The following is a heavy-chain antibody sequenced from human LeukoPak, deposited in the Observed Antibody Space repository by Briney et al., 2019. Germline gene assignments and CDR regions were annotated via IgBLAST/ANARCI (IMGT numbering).Heavy chain of an antibody. CDR1: GFSISSGYF. D-gene: IGHD2-2*01. CDR2: IFHSGIT. J-gene: IGHJ4*02. Sequence: PSETLSLTCAVSGFSISSGYFWAWIRQSPGKGLEWIGSIFHSGITYYNPSLKSRITISVDTSKNQFSLRLSSVTAADTAVYYCARRISTRRGETCSSTSCYFGYWGQGTLVTVSS. V-gene: IGHV4-38-2*01. CDR3: ARRISTRRGETCSSTSCYFGY.